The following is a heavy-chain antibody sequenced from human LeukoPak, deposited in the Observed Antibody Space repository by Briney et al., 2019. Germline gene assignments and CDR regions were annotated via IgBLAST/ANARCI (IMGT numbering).Heavy chain of an antibody. Sequence: GASVKVSCKASGYTFTSYDINWVRQATGQGLEWMGWMNPNSGNTGYAQKFQGRVTMTRDTSISTAYMELSRLRSDDTAVYYCARDSTTPYDILTGYSLHFDYWGQGTLVTVSS. CDR2: MNPNSGNT. CDR3: ARDSTTPYDILTGYSLHFDY. J-gene: IGHJ4*02. D-gene: IGHD3-9*01. V-gene: IGHV1-8*02. CDR1: GYTFTSYD.